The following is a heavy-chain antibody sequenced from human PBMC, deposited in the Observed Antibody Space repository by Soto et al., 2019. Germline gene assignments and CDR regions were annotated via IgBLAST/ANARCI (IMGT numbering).Heavy chain of an antibody. Sequence: PSETLSLTCTVSGGSISSYYWSWIRQPAGKGLEWIGRIYTSGSTNYNPSLKSRVTMSVDTSKNQFSLKLSSVTAADTAVYYCARGHAYYDSGPLSYWGQGTLVTVSS. CDR3: ARGHAYYDSGPLSY. V-gene: IGHV4-4*07. D-gene: IGHD3-22*01. CDR1: GGSISSYY. J-gene: IGHJ4*02. CDR2: IYTSGST.